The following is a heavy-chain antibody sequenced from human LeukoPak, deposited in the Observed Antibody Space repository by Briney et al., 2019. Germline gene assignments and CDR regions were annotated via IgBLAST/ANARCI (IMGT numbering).Heavy chain of an antibody. CDR1: GGSINSGGYY. CDR2: IYYSGST. Sequence: SETLSLTCTVSGGSINSGGYYWTWIRQHPGKGLEWIGYIYYSGSTYYNPSPKSRLTISLDMSKNQFSLRLSSVTAADTAVYYCARDRNSGSYLDYYYYIDVWGKGTTVTVSS. D-gene: IGHD1-26*01. CDR3: ARDRNSGSYLDYYYYIDV. J-gene: IGHJ6*03. V-gene: IGHV4-31*03.